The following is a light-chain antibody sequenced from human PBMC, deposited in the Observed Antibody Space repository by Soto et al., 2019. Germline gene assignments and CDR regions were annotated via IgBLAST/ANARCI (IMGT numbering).Light chain of an antibody. CDR3: QQRSNWPLMYT. CDR1: QSVSSY. J-gene: IGKJ2*01. CDR2: DVS. V-gene: IGKV3-11*01. Sequence: ENVLTQSPATQSLSPGERATLSCRASQSVSSYLAWYQQKPGQAPRLLIYDVSLRATGIPARFSGSGSGTDFTLTISSLEPEEFAVYFCQQRSNWPLMYTFGQGTKLEIK.